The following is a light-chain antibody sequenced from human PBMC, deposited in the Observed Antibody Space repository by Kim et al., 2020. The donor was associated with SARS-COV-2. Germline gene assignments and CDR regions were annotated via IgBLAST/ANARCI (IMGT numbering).Light chain of an antibody. V-gene: IGLV4-60*03. CDR3: ETWDSDTQV. J-gene: IGLJ3*02. CDR2: VGGSGAY. Sequence: SVKPTCALGSGHITYFIAWHQQQPGKAPRYLMKVGGSGAYDKGSGMPDRFSGSSSGADRYLTISNLQSEDEADYYCETWDSDTQVFGGGTQLTVL. CDR1: SGHITYF.